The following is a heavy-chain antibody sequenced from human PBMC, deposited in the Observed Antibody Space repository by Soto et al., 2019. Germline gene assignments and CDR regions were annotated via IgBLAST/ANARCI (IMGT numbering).Heavy chain of an antibody. D-gene: IGHD1-7*01. CDR1: GDNVSSNSAA. Sequence: SQTRSLTCAISGDNVSSNSAAWNWIRLSPSRGLEWLARTYYRSRWYNDYAVSVRSRIPVNPDTSKNQFSLQLTSVTPEDTAVYYCAGTTSHQWYYMDVWGKGTTVTVSS. CDR2: TYYRSRWYN. CDR3: AGTTSHQWYYMDV. V-gene: IGHV6-1*01. J-gene: IGHJ6*03.